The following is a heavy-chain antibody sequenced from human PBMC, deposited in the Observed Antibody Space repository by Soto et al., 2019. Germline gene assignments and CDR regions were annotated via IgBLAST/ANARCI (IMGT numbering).Heavy chain of an antibody. V-gene: IGHV4-31*03. J-gene: IGHJ5*02. CDR3: ARDWIGLGELPTGP. D-gene: IGHD3-10*01. Sequence: SETLSLTCTVSGGSISSGGYYWSWIRQHPGKDLEWIGYIYYSGSTYYNPSLKSRVTISVDTSKNQFSLKLSSVTAADTAVYYCARDWIGLGELPTGPWGQGTLVTVSS. CDR2: IYYSGST. CDR1: GGSISSGGYY.